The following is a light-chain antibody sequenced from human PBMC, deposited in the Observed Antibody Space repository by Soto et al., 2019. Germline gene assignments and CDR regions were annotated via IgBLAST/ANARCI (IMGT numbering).Light chain of an antibody. Sequence: IVMTHSPATLSVSPGERATLSCRASQSVRNNLAWYQQKPGQAPSLLIYGASTRATAIPARFSGSGSGTDFTLPIGSLQPEDFAVYYCQQRSNWPDAFAQGTRLE. J-gene: IGKJ5*01. CDR3: QQRSNWPDA. CDR2: GAS. V-gene: IGKV3-11*01. CDR1: QSVRNN.